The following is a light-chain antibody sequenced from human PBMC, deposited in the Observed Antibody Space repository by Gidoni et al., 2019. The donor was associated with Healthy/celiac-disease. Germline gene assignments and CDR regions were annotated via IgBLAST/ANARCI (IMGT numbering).Light chain of an antibody. V-gene: IGLV2-14*01. CDR2: EVS. CDR3: SSYTSSSTLYV. CDR1: SSDVGGYNH. J-gene: IGLJ1*01. Sequence: QSALTQPASVSGSPGQPITIPCTGTSSDVGGYNHISWYQQHPGKAPKLMIYEVSNRPSGVPDRFSGSKSGNTASLTISGLQAEDEADYYCSSYTSSSTLYVFGTGTKVTVL.